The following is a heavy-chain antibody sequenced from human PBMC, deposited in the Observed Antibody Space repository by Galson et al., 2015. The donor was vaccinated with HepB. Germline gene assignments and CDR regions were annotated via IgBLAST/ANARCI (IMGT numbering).Heavy chain of an antibody. CDR3: ARVGDAYYFGSGSYELDY. V-gene: IGHV3-21*01. Sequence: SLRLSCAASGFTFSSYTMNWVRQAPGKGLEWVSSISRNSIYIYNTDSVKGRFTIYRDNAKNSLYLQINSLRAEDTAVYYCARVGDAYYFGSGSYELDYWGQGTLVTVSS. J-gene: IGHJ4*02. CDR1: GFTFSSYT. D-gene: IGHD3-10*01. CDR2: ISRNSIYI.